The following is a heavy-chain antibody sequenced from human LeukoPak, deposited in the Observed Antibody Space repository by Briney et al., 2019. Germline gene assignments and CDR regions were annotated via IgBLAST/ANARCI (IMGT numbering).Heavy chain of an antibody. Sequence: SSETLSLTCTVSGGSISSSSYFWGWIRQPPGKGLEWIGSIYYSGTTYYNPYIKSRVTISVDTSKNQFSLKVSPVTAADTALYYCARVKAATAYYYYYYMDVWGKGTTVTVSS. CDR2: IYYSGTT. V-gene: IGHV4-39*01. D-gene: IGHD6-13*01. J-gene: IGHJ6*03. CDR1: GGSISSSSYF. CDR3: ARVKAATAYYYYYYMDV.